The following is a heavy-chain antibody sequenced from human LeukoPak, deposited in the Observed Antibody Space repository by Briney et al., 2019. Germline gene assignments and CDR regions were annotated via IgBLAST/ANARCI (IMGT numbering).Heavy chain of an antibody. Sequence: PGGSLRLSCTASGFTFGDYAMSWIRQAPGKGLEWVGFIRSKAYGGTTEYAASVKGRFTISRDDSKSIAYLQMNSLKTEDTAVYYCTRDPETMVVNYYYYYMDVWGKGTTVTVSS. CDR2: IRSKAYGGTT. J-gene: IGHJ6*03. V-gene: IGHV3-49*03. D-gene: IGHD4-23*01. CDR1: GFTFGDYA. CDR3: TRDPETMVVNYYYYYMDV.